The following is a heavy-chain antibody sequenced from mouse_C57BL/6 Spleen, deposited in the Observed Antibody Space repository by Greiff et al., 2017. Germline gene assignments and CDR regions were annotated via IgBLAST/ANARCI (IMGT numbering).Heavy chain of an antibody. CDR2: IYPGDGDT. CDR3: ARWGDGLYSFDY. Sequence: VQLQQSGPELVKPGASVKISCKASGYAFSSSWMNWVKQRPGKGLEWIGRIYPGDGDTNYNGKFKGKATLTADKSSSTAYMQLSSLTSEDSAVYFCARWGDGLYSFDYWGQGTTLTVSS. V-gene: IGHV1-82*01. D-gene: IGHD2-3*01. CDR1: GYAFSSSW. J-gene: IGHJ2*01.